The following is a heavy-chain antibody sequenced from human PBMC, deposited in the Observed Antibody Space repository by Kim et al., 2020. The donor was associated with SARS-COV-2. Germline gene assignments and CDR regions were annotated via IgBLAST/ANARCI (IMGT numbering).Heavy chain of an antibody. CDR3: ARGPILPKPEDYYYYGMDG. CDR1: GGSFSGYY. Sequence: SETLSLTCAVYGGSFSGYYWSWIRQPPGKGLEWIGEINHSGSTNYNPSLKSRVTISVDTSKNQFSLKLSSVTAADTAVYYCARGPILPKPEDYYYYGMDGWGQGTTVTVSS. D-gene: IGHD2-15*01. J-gene: IGHJ6*02. V-gene: IGHV4-34*01. CDR2: INHSGST.